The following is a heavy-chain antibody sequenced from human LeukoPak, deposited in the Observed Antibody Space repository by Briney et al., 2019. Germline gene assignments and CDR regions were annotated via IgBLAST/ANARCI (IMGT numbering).Heavy chain of an antibody. CDR3: ARGGTTVTGGYYYYYMDV. J-gene: IGHJ6*03. CDR1: GGSISSYY. Sequence: SETLSLTCTVSGGSISSYYWSWIRQPAGKGLEWIGRIYTSGSTNYNPSLKSRVTMSVDTSKNQFSLKLSSVTAADTAVYYCARGGTTVTGGYYYYYMDVWGKGTTVTVSS. CDR2: IYTSGST. V-gene: IGHV4-4*07. D-gene: IGHD4-11*01.